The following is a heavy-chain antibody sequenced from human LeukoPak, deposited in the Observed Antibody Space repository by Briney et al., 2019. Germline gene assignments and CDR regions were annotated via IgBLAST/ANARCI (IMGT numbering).Heavy chain of an antibody. D-gene: IGHD1-26*01. CDR1: GFTFSSYA. V-gene: IGHV3-23*01. CDR2: ISGSGGST. Sequence: GGSLRLSCAASGFTFSSYAMSWVRQAPGKGLEWVSAISGSGGSTYYADSVKGRFTISRDNSKNTLYLQMNSLRAEDTAVYYCTAGRGSYYFFFQHWGQGTLVTVSS. CDR3: TAGRGSYYFFFQH. J-gene: IGHJ1*01.